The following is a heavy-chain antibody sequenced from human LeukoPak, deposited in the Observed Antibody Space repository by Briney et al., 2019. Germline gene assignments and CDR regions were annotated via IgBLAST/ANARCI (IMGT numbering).Heavy chain of an antibody. CDR2: ISYDGSNE. J-gene: IGHJ4*02. V-gene: IGHV3-30*18. Sequence: GRSLRLSWVASGFTFSSYGMHWDSQAPGKGLEWVAFISYDGSNENIADSVKGRFIISRDNSKNTLYLQMNSLRAEDTAVYYCAKGPAPRLGEFSYHALVDYWGQGTLVTVSS. CDR1: GFTFSSYG. D-gene: IGHD3-16*02. CDR3: AKGPAPRLGEFSYHALVDY.